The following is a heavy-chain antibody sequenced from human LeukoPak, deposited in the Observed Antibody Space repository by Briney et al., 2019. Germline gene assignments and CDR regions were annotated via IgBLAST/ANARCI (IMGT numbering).Heavy chain of an antibody. Sequence: GGSLRLSCAASAFTFSDYSMNWVRQAPGKGLEWVSYISGRSSTIYYADSVKGRFTISRDNAKSSMYLQMNSLRAEDTAVYYCARDRLKSGSYYFGYWGQGTLVTVSS. V-gene: IGHV3-48*01. D-gene: IGHD1-26*01. CDR2: ISGRSSTI. CDR1: AFTFSDYS. J-gene: IGHJ4*02. CDR3: ARDRLKSGSYYFGY.